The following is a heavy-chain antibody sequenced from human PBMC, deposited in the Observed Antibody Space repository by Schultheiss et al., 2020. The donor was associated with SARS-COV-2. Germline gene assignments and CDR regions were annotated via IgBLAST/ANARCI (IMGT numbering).Heavy chain of an antibody. V-gene: IGHV3-74*01. Sequence: GGSLRLSCAASGFTLSNYWMHWVRQAPGKGLVWVSHINSDGSSTSYADSVKGRFTISRDNSKNTLSLQMNSLRAEDTAVYYCASSGRGYYYGMDVWGQGTTVTVSS. CDR1: GFTLSNYW. J-gene: IGHJ6*02. CDR2: INSDGSST. CDR3: ASSGRGYYYGMDV. D-gene: IGHD3-10*01.